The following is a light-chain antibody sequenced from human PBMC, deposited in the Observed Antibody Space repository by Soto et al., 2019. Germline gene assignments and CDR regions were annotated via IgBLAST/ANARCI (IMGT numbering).Light chain of an antibody. CDR1: SSDVGGYNY. J-gene: IGLJ1*01. Sequence: QSVLTQPASVSGSPGQSITISCTGTSSDVGGYNYVSWYQQHPGEGPKLMIYEVSNRPSGVSNRFSGSKSGNTATLTISGLQAEDEADYYCSSYTSTTTRVFGTGTKVTVL. CDR2: EVS. V-gene: IGLV2-14*03. CDR3: SSYTSTTTRV.